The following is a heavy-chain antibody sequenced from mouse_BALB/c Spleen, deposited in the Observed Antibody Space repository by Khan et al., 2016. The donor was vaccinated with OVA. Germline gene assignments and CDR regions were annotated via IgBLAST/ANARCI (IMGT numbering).Heavy chain of an antibody. V-gene: IGHV1-4*01. D-gene: IGHD2-14*01. CDR3: VREGAYYRSDGWFAY. CDR2: IIPSNDYT. Sequence: QVQLQQSGAELARPGASVKMSCKASGYTFTTYTIHWVKQRPGQGLEWIGYIIPSNDYTNYNQKFKDRATLTADKSSSTAYMQLSSLTSEDSAVYYCVREGAYYRSDGWFAYWDQGTLVTVSA. CDR1: GYTFTTYT. J-gene: IGHJ3*01.